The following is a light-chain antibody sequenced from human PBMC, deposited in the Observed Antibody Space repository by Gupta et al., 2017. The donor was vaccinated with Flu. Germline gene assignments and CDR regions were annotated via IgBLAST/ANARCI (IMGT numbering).Light chain of an antibody. CDR2: GAS. CDR3: QQYNNWPPH. Sequence: PATLSVSPGERATLSCRASQSVSSNLAWYQQKPGQAPRLLIYGASTRATGIPARFSGSGSGTEFTLTISSLQSEDFAVYYCQQYNNWPPHFGQGTKLEIK. CDR1: QSVSSN. J-gene: IGKJ2*01. V-gene: IGKV3-15*01.